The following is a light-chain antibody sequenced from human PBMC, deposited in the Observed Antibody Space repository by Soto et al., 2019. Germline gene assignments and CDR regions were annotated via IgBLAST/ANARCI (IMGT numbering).Light chain of an antibody. CDR2: AAS. Sequence: DIQMTQFPSSLSASVGDRVTITCRASQSINTYLNWYQQKPGKAPNLLIYAASSLQSGVPSRFSGSGSGTDFTLTISSLQPEDFATYYCQQRCNWPPTFGPGTKVDIK. J-gene: IGKJ3*01. CDR1: QSINTY. V-gene: IGKV1-39*01. CDR3: QQRCNWPPT.